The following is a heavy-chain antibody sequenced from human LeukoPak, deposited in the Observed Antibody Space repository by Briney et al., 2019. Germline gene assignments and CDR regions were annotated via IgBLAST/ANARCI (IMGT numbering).Heavy chain of an antibody. V-gene: IGHV1-8*01. CDR2: MNPNSGNT. CDR3: ARGFLQPTIFGVVIPRSKKYYYGMDV. Sequence: GASVKVSCKASGYTFTSYDINWVRQATGQGLEWMGWMNPNSGNTGYAQKFQGRVTMTRNTSISTAYMELSSLRSEDTAVYYCARGFLQPTIFGVVIPRSKKYYYGMDVWGQGTTVTVSS. D-gene: IGHD3-3*01. CDR1: GYTFTSYD. J-gene: IGHJ6*02.